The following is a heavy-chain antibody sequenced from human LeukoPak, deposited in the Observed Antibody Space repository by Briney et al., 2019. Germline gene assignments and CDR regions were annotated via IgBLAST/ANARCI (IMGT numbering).Heavy chain of an antibody. Sequence: GRSLRLSCAASGFTFSSYAMHWVRQAPGKGLEWVAVISYDGSNKYYADSVKGRFTISRDNSENTLYLQMNSLRAEDTAVYYCARDRGENWFDPWGQGTLVTVSS. D-gene: IGHD2-21*01. J-gene: IGHJ5*02. CDR2: ISYDGSNK. CDR1: GFTFSSYA. CDR3: ARDRGENWFDP. V-gene: IGHV3-30-3*01.